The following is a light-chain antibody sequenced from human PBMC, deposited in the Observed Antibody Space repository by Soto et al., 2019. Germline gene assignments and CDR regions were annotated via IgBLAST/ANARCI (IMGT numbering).Light chain of an antibody. J-gene: IGLJ1*01. V-gene: IGLV2-11*01. CDR2: DVS. CDR1: SSDVGDYNY. CDR3: CSYAGSYSLYV. Sequence: QSVLTQPRSVSGSPGQSVTISCTGTSSDVGDYNYVSWYQQHPGKAPKLMIYDVSKRPSGVPDRFSGPKSGNTASLTISGLQAEDEADYYCCSYAGSYSLYVFGTGTKLTVL.